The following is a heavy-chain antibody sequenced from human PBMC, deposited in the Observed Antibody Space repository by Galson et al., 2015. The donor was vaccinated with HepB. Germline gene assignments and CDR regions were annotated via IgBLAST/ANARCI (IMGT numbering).Heavy chain of an antibody. D-gene: IGHD5-12*01. J-gene: IGHJ4*02. Sequence: QSGAEMKKPGESLKISCKGSGYSFTSYWIGWVRQMPGKGLEWMGIIYPGDSDTRYSPSFQGQVTISADKSISTAYLQWSSLKASDTAMYYCARHDLVGNSGYDLDYWGQGTLVTVSS. CDR1: GYSFTSYW. CDR3: ARHDLVGNSGYDLDY. V-gene: IGHV5-51*01. CDR2: IYPGDSDT.